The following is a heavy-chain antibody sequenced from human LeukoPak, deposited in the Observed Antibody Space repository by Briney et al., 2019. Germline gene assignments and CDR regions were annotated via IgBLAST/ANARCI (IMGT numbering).Heavy chain of an antibody. J-gene: IGHJ6*02. V-gene: IGHV4-30-2*05. Sequence: PSQTLSLTCAVSGGSISSGGYSWSWIRQPPGKGLEWIGYIYHSGSTYYNPSLKSRVTISVDTSKNQFSLKLSSVTAADTAVYYCARDHSNLNYYYGMDVWGQGTTVTVSS. CDR1: GGSISSGGYS. CDR3: ARDHSNLNYYYGMDV. D-gene: IGHD1-14*01. CDR2: IYHSGST.